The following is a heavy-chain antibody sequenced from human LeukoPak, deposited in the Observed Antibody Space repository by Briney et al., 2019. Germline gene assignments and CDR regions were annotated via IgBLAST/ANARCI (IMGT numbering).Heavy chain of an antibody. CDR1: GFTFSSYW. Sequence: GGSLRLSCAASGFTFSSYWMSWVRQAPGKGLEWVANIKQDGSEKYYVDSVKGRFTISRDNARNSLYLQMNSLRAEDTAVYYCARAPNSYILTGSQMFDYWGQGTLVTVSS. D-gene: IGHD3-9*01. J-gene: IGHJ4*02. CDR2: IKQDGSEK. CDR3: ARAPNSYILTGSQMFDY. V-gene: IGHV3-7*01.